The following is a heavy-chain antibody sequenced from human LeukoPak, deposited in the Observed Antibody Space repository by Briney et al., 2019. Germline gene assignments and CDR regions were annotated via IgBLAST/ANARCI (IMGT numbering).Heavy chain of an antibody. Sequence: PGGSLRLSCAASGFTFSSYWMSWVRQAPGKGLEWVADIKQDGSEKYYVDSVKGRFTISRDNSRNTLYLQLNSLRPEDTAVYYCAKGDVLATGFDNWGQGTLVTVSS. V-gene: IGHV3-7*01. J-gene: IGHJ4*02. CDR3: AKGDVLATGFDN. CDR1: GFTFSSYW. CDR2: IKQDGSEK. D-gene: IGHD5-12*01.